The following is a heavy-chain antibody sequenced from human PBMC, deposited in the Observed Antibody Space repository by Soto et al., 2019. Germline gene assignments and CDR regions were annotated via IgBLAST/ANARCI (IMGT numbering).Heavy chain of an antibody. CDR2: IIPIFGTA. Sequence: QVQLVQSGAEVKKPGSSVKVSCKASGGTFSSYAISWVRQAPGQGRERMGGIIPIFGTANYAQKFQGRVTITADESTNTAYMEVNSLRSEYTAVYYCAKIGREISSGWQPYYYYGMDVWGQGTTVTVSS. CDR1: GGTFSSYA. CDR3: AKIGREISSGWQPYYYYGMDV. V-gene: IGHV1-69*12. J-gene: IGHJ6*02. D-gene: IGHD6-25*01.